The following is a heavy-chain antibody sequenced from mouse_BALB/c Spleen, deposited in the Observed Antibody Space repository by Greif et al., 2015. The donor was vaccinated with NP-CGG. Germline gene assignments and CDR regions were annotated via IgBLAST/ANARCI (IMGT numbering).Heavy chain of an antibody. Sequence: VKVEESGPGLVAPSQSLSITCTVSGFSLTSYGVHWVRQPPGKGLEWLGVIWAGGSTNYNSALMSRLSTSKDNSKSQVFLKMNSLQTDDTAMYYCARGTMIREVYYYAMDYWGQGTSVTVSS. V-gene: IGHV2-9*02. J-gene: IGHJ4*01. CDR3: ARGTMIREVYYYAMDY. CDR1: GFSLTSYG. CDR2: IWAGGST. D-gene: IGHD2-4*01.